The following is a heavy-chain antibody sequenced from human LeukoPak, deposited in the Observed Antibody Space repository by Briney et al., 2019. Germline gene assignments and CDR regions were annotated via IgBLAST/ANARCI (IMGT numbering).Heavy chain of an antibody. CDR3: ARGGYYGSGNDFRFDP. Sequence: PSETLSLTCTVSGGSISSYYWSWIRHSPGKGLECIGYIHYTGSTNYNPSLKSRVTISVETSKNQFSLKLKSVTAADTAVYYCARGGYYGSGNDFRFDPWGQGTLVTVSS. V-gene: IGHV4-59*01. J-gene: IGHJ5*02. CDR2: IHYTGST. CDR1: GGSISSYY. D-gene: IGHD3-10*01.